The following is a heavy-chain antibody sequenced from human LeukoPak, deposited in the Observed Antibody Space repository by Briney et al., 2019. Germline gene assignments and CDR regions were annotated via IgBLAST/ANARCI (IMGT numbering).Heavy chain of an antibody. D-gene: IGHD6-6*01. V-gene: IGHV3-11*06. CDR3: AREAAPETNWFDP. CDR1: GFTFSDYY. Sequence: GGSLRLSCAASGFTFSDYYMSWIRQAPGKGLEWVSSISSSSSYIYYADSVKGRFTISRDNAKNSLYLQMNSLRAEDTAVYYCAREAAPETNWFDPWGQGTLVTVSS. CDR2: ISSSSSYI. J-gene: IGHJ5*02.